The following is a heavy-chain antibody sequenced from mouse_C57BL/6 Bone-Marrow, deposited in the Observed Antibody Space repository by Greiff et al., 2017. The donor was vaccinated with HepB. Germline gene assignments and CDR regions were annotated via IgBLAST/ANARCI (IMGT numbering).Heavy chain of an antibody. CDR3: ARDGYDGYYVLFDY. Sequence: EVQVVESGPELVKPGASVKISCKASGYSFTGYYMNWVKQSPEKSLEWIGEINPSTGGTTYNQKFKAKATLTVDKSSSTAYMQLKSLTSEDSAVYYCARDGYDGYYVLFDYWGQGTTLTVSS. V-gene: IGHV1-42*01. CDR2: INPSTGGT. CDR1: GYSFTGYY. D-gene: IGHD2-3*01. J-gene: IGHJ2*01.